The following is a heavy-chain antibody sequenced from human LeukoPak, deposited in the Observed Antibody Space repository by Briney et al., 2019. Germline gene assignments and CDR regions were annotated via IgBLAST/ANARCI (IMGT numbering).Heavy chain of an antibody. CDR3: ARDQTVAGTRPYGTRKYNWFDP. CDR1: GDSVSSNSAA. J-gene: IGHJ5*02. D-gene: IGHD6-19*01. CDR2: TYYRSKWYN. V-gene: IGHV6-1*01. Sequence: QTLSLTCAISGDSVSSNSAAWNWIRQSPSRGLEWLGRTYYRSKWYNDYAVSVKSRITINPDTSKNQFSLQLNSVTPEDTAVYYCARDQTVAGTRPYGTRKYNWFDPWDQGTLVTVSS.